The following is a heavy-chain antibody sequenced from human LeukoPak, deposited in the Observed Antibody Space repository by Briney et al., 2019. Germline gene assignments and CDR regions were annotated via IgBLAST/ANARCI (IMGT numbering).Heavy chain of an antibody. CDR2: IRSKAYGGTT. Sequence: PGGSLRLSCTASGFTFGDYAMSWVRQAPGKGLEWVGLIRSKAYGGTTEYAASVKGRFTISRDDSKSIAYLQMNSLKTEDTAVYYCASMVRGVIFDYWGQGTLVTVSS. CDR3: ASMVRGVIFDY. D-gene: IGHD3-10*01. V-gene: IGHV3-49*04. J-gene: IGHJ4*02. CDR1: GFTFGDYA.